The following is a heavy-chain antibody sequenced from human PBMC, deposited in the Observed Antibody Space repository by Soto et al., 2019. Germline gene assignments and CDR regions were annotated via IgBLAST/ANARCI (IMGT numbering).Heavy chain of an antibody. CDR1: GGSINSYW. V-gene: IGHV4-4*07. Sequence: SETLSLTCTVSGGSINSYWWSWIRQPAGKGLEWIGRVYSSGTTDYNPSLTSRATMSVETSKNQFSLKLSSVTAADTAVYYCARDIASYAYGEGYWGQGIQVTVS. CDR2: VYSSGTT. D-gene: IGHD2-21*01. CDR3: ARDIASYAYGEGY. J-gene: IGHJ4*02.